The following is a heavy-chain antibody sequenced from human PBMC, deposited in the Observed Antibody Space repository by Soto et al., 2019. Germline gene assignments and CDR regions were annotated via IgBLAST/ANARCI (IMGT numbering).Heavy chain of an antibody. J-gene: IGHJ4*02. CDR2: IYYSGST. CDR3: ARNSNSRRGHYFDY. V-gene: IGHV4-59*01. D-gene: IGHD4-4*01. Sequence: SETLSLTCTVSGGSISSYYWSWIRQPPGKGLEWIGYIYYSGSTNYNPSLKSRVTISVDTSKNQFSLKLSSVTAADTAVYYCARNSNSRRGHYFDYWGQGTLVTVSS. CDR1: GGSISSYY.